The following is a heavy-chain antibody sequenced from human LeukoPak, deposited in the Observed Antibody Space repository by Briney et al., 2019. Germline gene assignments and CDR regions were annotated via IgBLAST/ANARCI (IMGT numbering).Heavy chain of an antibody. D-gene: IGHD2-15*01. CDR2: INHSGST. CDR3: AKVVDSNDAFDI. V-gene: IGHV4-34*01. J-gene: IGHJ3*02. CDR1: GGPFSGYY. Sequence: SETLSLTCAVYGGPFSGYYWSWIRQPPGKGLEWIGEINHSGSTNYNPSLKSRVTISVDTSKNQFSLKLSSVTAADTAVYYCAKVVDSNDAFDIWGQGTMVTVSS.